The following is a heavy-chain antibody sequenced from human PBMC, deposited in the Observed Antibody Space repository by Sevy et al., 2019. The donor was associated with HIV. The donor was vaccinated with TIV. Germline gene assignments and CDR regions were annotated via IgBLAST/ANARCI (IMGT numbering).Heavy chain of an antibody. Sequence: GGSLRLSCAAPGFTFDDYAMHWVRQAPGKGLEWVSGISWNSGSIGYADSVKGRFTISRDNAKNSLYLQMNSLRAEDTALYYCAKDIRGTDYYYGMDVWGQGTTVTVSS. CDR1: GFTFDDYA. CDR2: ISWNSGSI. J-gene: IGHJ6*02. V-gene: IGHV3-9*01. CDR3: AKDIRGTDYYYGMDV.